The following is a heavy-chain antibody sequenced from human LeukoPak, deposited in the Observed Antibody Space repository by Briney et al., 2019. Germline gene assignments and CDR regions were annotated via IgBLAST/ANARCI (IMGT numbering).Heavy chain of an antibody. D-gene: IGHD2/OR15-2a*01. CDR1: GFTFSSYE. Sequence: SGGSLRLSCAASGFTFSSYEMNWVRQAPGKGLEWVSYISSSGSTIYYADSVKGRFTISRDNAKNSLYLQMNSLRAEDTAVYYCAKDGSMPWGYYMDVWGKGTTVTISS. V-gene: IGHV3-48*03. J-gene: IGHJ6*03. CDR3: AKDGSMPWGYYMDV. CDR2: ISSSGSTI.